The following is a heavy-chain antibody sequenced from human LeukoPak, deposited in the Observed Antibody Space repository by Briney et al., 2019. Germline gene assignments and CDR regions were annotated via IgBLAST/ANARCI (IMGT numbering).Heavy chain of an antibody. CDR3: ARGVRGFYTAMVIYAFDI. Sequence: SETLSLTCAVYGGSFSGYYWSWIRQPPGKGLEWIGEINHSGSTNYNPSLKSRVTISVDTSKNQFSLKLSSVTAADTAVYYCARGVRGFYTAMVIYAFDIWGQGTMVTVSS. CDR2: INHSGST. CDR1: GGSFSGYY. D-gene: IGHD5-18*01. V-gene: IGHV4-34*01. J-gene: IGHJ3*02.